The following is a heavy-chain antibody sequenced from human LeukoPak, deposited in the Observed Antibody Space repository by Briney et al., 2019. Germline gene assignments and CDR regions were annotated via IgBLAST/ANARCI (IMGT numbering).Heavy chain of an antibody. CDR2: IRSKANSYAT. Sequence: GGSLKLSCAASGFTFSGSAMHRVRQASGKGLEWVGRIRSKANSYATAYAASVKGRFTISRDDSKNTAYLQMNSLKTEDTAVYYCTRLIPGYYDILTGYSDAFDIWGQGTMVTVSS. CDR1: GFTFSGSA. V-gene: IGHV3-73*01. D-gene: IGHD3-9*01. CDR3: TRLIPGYYDILTGYSDAFDI. J-gene: IGHJ3*02.